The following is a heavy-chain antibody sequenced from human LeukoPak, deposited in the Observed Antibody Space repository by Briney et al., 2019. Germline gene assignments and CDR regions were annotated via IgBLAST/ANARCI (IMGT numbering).Heavy chain of an antibody. V-gene: IGHV1-18*04. J-gene: IGHJ4*02. Sequence: ASVKVSCKASGYTFTGYYLHWVRQAPGQGLEWMGWISAYNGNTNYAQKLQGRVTMTTDTSTSTAYMELRSLRSDDTAVYYCARGYYYYDSSGYPYWGQGTLVTVSS. CDR1: GYTFTGYY. CDR3: ARGYYYYDSSGYPY. CDR2: ISAYNGNT. D-gene: IGHD3-22*01.